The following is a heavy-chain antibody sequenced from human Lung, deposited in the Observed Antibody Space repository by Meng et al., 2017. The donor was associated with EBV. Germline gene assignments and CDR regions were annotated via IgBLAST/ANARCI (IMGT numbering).Heavy chain of an antibody. J-gene: IGHJ4*02. V-gene: IGHV3-23*01. CDR2: MSGSSGST. Sequence: EGHLLESGGGLVQPGGSLRLSCAASGFTFSSYAMNWVRQAPGKGLEWVSGMSGSSGSTYYADSVKGRFSISRDNSKNTLYLQMNSLRAEDTAVYYCAKGGVYGDYVGYWGQGTLVTVSS. CDR3: AKGGVYGDYVGY. D-gene: IGHD4-17*01. CDR1: GFTFSSYA.